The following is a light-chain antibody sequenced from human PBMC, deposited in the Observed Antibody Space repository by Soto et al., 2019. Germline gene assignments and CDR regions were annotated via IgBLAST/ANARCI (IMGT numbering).Light chain of an antibody. CDR1: SSDVGGYNY. CDR3: CSYAGSYTLYV. V-gene: IGLV2-11*01. Sequence: QSALTQPRSVSGSPGQSVTISCTGTSSDVGGYNYVSWYQQHPGKAPKLMIYDVNKRPSGVPDRFSGSKSGNTASLTISGLQAEDEADYYCCSYAGSYTLYVFGTGTKVIVL. J-gene: IGLJ1*01. CDR2: DVN.